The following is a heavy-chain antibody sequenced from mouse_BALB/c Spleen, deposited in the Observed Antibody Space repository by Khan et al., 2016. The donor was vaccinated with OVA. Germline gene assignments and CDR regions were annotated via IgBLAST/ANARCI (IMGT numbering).Heavy chain of an antibody. J-gene: IGHJ3*01. CDR2: ISSGGSYT. D-gene: IGHD1-1*01. CDR1: GFTFSTYG. CDR3: TRLAYYYNSEGFAY. V-gene: IGHV5-6*01. Sequence: EVQLVESGGDLVKPGGSLKLSCAASGFTFSTYGMSWVRQTPDKRLEWVAAISSGGSYTYYPDSVKGRFTISRDNAKNTLNLQMSSLKSEDTAMDYCTRLAYYYNSEGFAYWGQGTLVTVSA.